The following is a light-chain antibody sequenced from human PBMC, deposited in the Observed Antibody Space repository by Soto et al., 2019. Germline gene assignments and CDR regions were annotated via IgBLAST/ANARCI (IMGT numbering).Light chain of an antibody. CDR2: DAS. CDR3: KQLNSYMVN. Sequence: IQLTQSPSSLSASVGDRVTITCRASQGISSFLAWYQQKPGKAPKPLIYDASTLQNGVPSRFSGSGSGTDFTINISRLNPEAYRKYYCKQLNSYMVNCGQEARREIK. CDR1: QGISSF. V-gene: IGKV1-9*01. J-gene: IGKJ5*01.